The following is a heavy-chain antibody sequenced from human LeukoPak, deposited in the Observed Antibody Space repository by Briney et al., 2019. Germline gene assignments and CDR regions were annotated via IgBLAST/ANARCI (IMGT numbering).Heavy chain of an antibody. CDR2: INPNSGGT. J-gene: IGHJ3*02. CDR3: ARVGPGGYYNDDAFDI. D-gene: IGHD3-10*01. V-gene: IGHV1-2*06. CDR1: GYTFTGYY. Sequence: ASVKVSCKASGYTFTGYYMHWVRQAPGQGLEWMGRINPNSGGTNYAQKFQGRVTMTRDTSISTAYMELSRLRSDDTAVYYCARVGPGGYYNDDAFDIWGQGTMVTVSS.